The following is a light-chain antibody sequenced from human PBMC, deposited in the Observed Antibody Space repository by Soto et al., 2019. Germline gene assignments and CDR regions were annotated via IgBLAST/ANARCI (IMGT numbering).Light chain of an antibody. J-gene: IGLJ1*01. CDR3: CSYAGSYKV. CDR2: DVS. V-gene: IGLV2-11*01. Sequence: QSALTQPRSVSGSPGQSVTISCTGTSSDVGGYNYVSWYQQHPGKAPKLMIYDVSKRPSGVPDRFSGSKSGNTASLTISVLQAEDEADYYCCSYAGSYKVFGTGTKVTVL. CDR1: SSDVGGYNY.